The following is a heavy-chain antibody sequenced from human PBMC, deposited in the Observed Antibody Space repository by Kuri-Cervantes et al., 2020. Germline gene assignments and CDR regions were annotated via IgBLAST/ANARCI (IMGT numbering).Heavy chain of an antibody. CDR2: INSDGSST. J-gene: IGHJ5*02. CDR1: GFTFSRNW. Sequence: GESLKISCAASGFTFSRNWMHWVRQAPGKGLVWVSRINSDGSSTSYADSVKGRFTISRDNAKNSLYLQMNSLRAEDTAVYYCARERRRTCGGGCYSGHWFDPWGQGTLVTVSS. D-gene: IGHD2-21*02. V-gene: IGHV3-74*01. CDR3: ARERRRTCGGGCYSGHWFDP.